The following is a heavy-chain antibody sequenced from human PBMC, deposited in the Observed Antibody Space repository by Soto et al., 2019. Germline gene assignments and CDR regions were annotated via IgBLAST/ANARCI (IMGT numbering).Heavy chain of an antibody. CDR1: GFTFSSYS. V-gene: IGHV3-21*01. J-gene: IGHJ4*02. CDR2: ISSSSSYI. D-gene: IGHD5-18*01. CDR3: ARVGEGYSYYFDY. Sequence: PGGSLRLSCAASGFTFSSYSMNWVRQAPGKGLEWVSSISSSSSYIYYADSVKGRFTISRDNAKNSLYLQMNSLRAEDTAVYYCARVGEGYSYYFDYWGQGTLVTVSS.